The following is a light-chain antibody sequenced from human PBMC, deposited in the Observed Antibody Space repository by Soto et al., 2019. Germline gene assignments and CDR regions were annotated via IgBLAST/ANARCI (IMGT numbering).Light chain of an antibody. Sequence: DIVMTQTPLSSPVTLGQPASISCRSSQSLVHSDGNTYLNWLQQRPGQPPRLLIYRGSNRFSGVPDRFTASGAGTDFTLRISRVEAEDVGVFYCMQSTQFPHTFGQGTKLEI. CDR2: RGS. CDR3: MQSTQFPHT. CDR1: QSLVHSDGNTY. V-gene: IGKV2-24*01. J-gene: IGKJ2*01.